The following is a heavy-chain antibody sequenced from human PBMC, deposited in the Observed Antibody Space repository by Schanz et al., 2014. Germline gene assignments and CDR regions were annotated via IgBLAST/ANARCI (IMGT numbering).Heavy chain of an antibody. D-gene: IGHD4-17*01. J-gene: IGHJ5*02. Sequence: QVQLQESGPALVKPSETLSLTCTVSGGSISSEYWSWIRQPAGKGLEWIGRIYNSGKTNYNPSLESRVSMSVDTSKKQLSLKLRSVSAADTAVYYCARDVPDDLGDWLDPWGQGTLVTVYS. CDR2: IYNSGKT. CDR1: GGSISSEY. V-gene: IGHV4-4*07. CDR3: ARDVPDDLGDWLDP.